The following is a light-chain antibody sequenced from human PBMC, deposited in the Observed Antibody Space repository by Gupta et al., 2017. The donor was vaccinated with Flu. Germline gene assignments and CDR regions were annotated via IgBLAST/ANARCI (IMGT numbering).Light chain of an antibody. CDR3: QQYDNLRLT. Sequence: IQMTQSPSFLSASVGDRVTITCQASQDISNYLNWYQQKPGKAPKLLIYDASNLEIEVPSRFSGSGSGTXFSFTIXSLQPEDIATYYCQQYDNLRLTFGXGTKVEIK. J-gene: IGKJ4*01. V-gene: IGKV1-33*01. CDR2: DAS. CDR1: QDISNY.